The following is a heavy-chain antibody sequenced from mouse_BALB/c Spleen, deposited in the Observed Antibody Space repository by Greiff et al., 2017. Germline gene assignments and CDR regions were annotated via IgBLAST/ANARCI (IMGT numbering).Heavy chain of an antibody. CDR1: GFTFSSYT. D-gene: IGHD1-2*01. Sequence: EVKLVESGGGLVQPGGSRKLSCAASGFTFSSYTMSWVRQTPEKRLEWVAYISNGGGSTYYPDTVKGRFTISRDNAKNTLYLQMSSLKSEDTAMYYCARDGDYYAMDYWGQGTSVTVSS. V-gene: IGHV5-12-2*01. CDR2: ISNGGGST. CDR3: ARDGDYYAMDY. J-gene: IGHJ4*01.